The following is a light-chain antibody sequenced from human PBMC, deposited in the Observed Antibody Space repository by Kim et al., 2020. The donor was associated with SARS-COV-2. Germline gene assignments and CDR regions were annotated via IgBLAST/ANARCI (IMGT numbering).Light chain of an antibody. Sequence: PGKSATLSCRASQSVSSSYLAWYQQKPGQAPRLLICGASSSATGIPARFSGSGSGTDFTLPISRLEPEDFAVYYCHQYGSSPPLTFGGGTKVDIK. V-gene: IGKV3-20*01. CDR2: GAS. CDR3: HQYGSSPPLT. J-gene: IGKJ4*01. CDR1: QSVSSSY.